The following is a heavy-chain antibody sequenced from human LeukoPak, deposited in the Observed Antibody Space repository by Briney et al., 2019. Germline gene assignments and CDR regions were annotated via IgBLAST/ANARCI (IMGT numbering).Heavy chain of an antibody. CDR2: IYYSGST. D-gene: IGHD3-10*01. J-gene: IGHJ4*02. Sequence: SETLSLTCTVSGGSISSYYWSWIRQPPGKGLEWIGYIYYSGSTNYNPSLKSRVTISVDTSKNQFSLKLSSVTAADTAVYYCATTARGVPFDYWGQGTLVTVSS. CDR1: GGSISSYY. V-gene: IGHV4-59*01. CDR3: ATTARGVPFDY.